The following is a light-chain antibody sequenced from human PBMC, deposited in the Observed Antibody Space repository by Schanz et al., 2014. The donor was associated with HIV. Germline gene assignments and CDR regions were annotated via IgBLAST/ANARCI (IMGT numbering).Light chain of an antibody. J-gene: IGKJ2*01. CDR1: QGISNY. Sequence: DIQMTQSPSSLSASVGDRVTITCRASQGISNYLAWYQQKPGKVPKLLIYAASTLQSGVPSRFSGSGSGTDFTLTITGLQFEDFATYYCQQSYSATPYTFGQGTKVEIK. V-gene: IGKV1-27*01. CDR3: QQSYSATPYT. CDR2: AAS.